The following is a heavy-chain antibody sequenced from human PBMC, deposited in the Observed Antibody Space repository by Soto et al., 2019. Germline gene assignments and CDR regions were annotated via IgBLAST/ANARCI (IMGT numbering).Heavy chain of an antibody. V-gene: IGHV4-39*01. D-gene: IGHD1-1*01. Sequence: SETLSLTCTVSGGSISSSSYYWGWIRQPPGKGLEWIGSIYYSGSTYYNPSLKSRVTISVDTSKNQFSLKLSSVTAADTAVYYCARLEDGIYYFDYWGQGTLVTVSS. CDR2: IYYSGST. CDR3: ARLEDGIYYFDY. CDR1: GGSISSSSYY. J-gene: IGHJ4*02.